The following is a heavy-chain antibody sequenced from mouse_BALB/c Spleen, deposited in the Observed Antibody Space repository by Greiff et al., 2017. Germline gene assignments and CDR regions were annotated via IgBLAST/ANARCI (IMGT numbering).Heavy chain of an antibody. Sequence: EVKVVESGAELVRSGASVKLSCTASGFNIKDYYMHWVKQRPEQGLEWIGWIDPENGDTEYAPKFQGKATMTADTSSNTAYLQLSSLTSEDTAVYYCNEGTATVFDYWGQGTTLTVSS. CDR1: GFNIKDYY. D-gene: IGHD1-2*01. V-gene: IGHV14-4*02. J-gene: IGHJ2*01. CDR2: IDPENGDT. CDR3: NEGTATVFDY.